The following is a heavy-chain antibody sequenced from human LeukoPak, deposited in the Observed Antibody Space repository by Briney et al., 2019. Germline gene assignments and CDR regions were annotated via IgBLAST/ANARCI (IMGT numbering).Heavy chain of an antibody. J-gene: IGHJ4*02. CDR3: ARWSGMATVTSDY. CDR1: GFTFSSYW. Sequence: GGSLRLSCAASGFTFSSYWMHWVRQAPGKGLEWVSSISSSSSYIYYADSVEGRFTISRDNAKNSLYLQMNSLRAEDTAVYYCARWSGMATVTSDYWGQGTLVTVSS. CDR2: ISSSSSYI. D-gene: IGHD5-24*01. V-gene: IGHV3-21*01.